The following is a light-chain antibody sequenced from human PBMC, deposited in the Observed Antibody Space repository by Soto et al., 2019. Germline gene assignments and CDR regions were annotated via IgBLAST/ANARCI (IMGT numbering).Light chain of an antibody. CDR2: GAS. CDR3: QQSNYWPWT. V-gene: IGKV3D-15*01. J-gene: IGKJ1*01. Sequence: VVLTHSPASLSFSPGELATLSFRASENVRTFVDWYQQKPGQAPRLLIHGASNRATGIPARFSGSGSGTEFTLTISSLQSEDFAVYYCQQSNYWPWTFGQGTKVDIK. CDR1: ENVRTF.